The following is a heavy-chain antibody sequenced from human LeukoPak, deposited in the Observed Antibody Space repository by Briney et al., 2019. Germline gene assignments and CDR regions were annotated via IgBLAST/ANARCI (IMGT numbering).Heavy chain of an antibody. CDR2: MYYSGST. D-gene: IGHD1-14*01. V-gene: IGHV4-39*01. Sequence: PSETLSLTRTVSGGSISRSDYFWGWIRQPPGKGLEWIGSMYYSGSTYYNPSLKSRVTISVDTSKNQFSLKLSSVTAADTAVYYCASRTMGTKSIDYWGQGTLVTVSS. J-gene: IGHJ4*02. CDR1: GGSISRSDYF. CDR3: ASRTMGTKSIDY.